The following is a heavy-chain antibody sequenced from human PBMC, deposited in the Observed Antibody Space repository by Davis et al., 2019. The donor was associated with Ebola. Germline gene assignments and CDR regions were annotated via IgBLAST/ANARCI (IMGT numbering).Heavy chain of an antibody. J-gene: IGHJ3*02. Sequence: GESLKISCAASGFTFSSYAMNWVRQAPGKGLEWVSGISGSGASTYYADSVKGRFTISRDNSKNTLYLQMNSLRAEDTAVYYCAKDTYMGIVELGAFDIWGQGTMVTVSS. D-gene: IGHD1-1*01. CDR1: GFTFSSYA. V-gene: IGHV3-23*01. CDR2: ISGSGAST. CDR3: AKDTYMGIVELGAFDI.